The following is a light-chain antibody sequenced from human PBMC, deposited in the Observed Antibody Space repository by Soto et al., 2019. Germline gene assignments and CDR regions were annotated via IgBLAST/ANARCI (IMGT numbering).Light chain of an antibody. CDR3: QQYGSSPWT. Sequence: EVVLTQSPGTLSLSPGERATLSCRASQSVSSSYLAWYQQTPGQAPRLLIYGSSSRATGIPLRFSGSGSGTDFTLTISRLEPEDFAVYYCQQYGSSPWTFGQGTKVEIK. J-gene: IGKJ1*01. CDR1: QSVSSSY. V-gene: IGKV3-20*01. CDR2: GSS.